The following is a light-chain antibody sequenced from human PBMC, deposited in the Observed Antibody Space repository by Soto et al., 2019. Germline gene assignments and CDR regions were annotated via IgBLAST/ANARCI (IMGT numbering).Light chain of an antibody. CDR3: QQYNDWPLT. Sequence: DIVMTQSPLSLPVTPGEPASISCRSSQSLLHSNGYNYLDWYLQKPGQSPQLLIYGAFTRATGIPTRFSGTGSGTEFTLTISSLQSEDFALYYCQQYNDWPLTFGQGTKVEV. J-gene: IGKJ1*01. V-gene: IGKV2-28*01. CDR1: QSLLHSNGYNY. CDR2: GAF.